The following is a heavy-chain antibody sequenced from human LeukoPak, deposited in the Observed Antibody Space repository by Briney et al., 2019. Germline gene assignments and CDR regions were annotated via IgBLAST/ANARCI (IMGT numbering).Heavy chain of an antibody. Sequence: ASVRLSCKASGYTFISYGISWVRQAPGQGLEWMGWISAYNGNTNYGQKLQARVTMTTDTSTSTAYMELRSLRSDDTAVYYCARESPGIAAAGSDYWGQGTLVTVSS. D-gene: IGHD6-13*01. J-gene: IGHJ4*01. CDR3: ARESPGIAAAGSDY. V-gene: IGHV1-18*01. CDR2: ISAYNGNT. CDR1: GYTFISYG.